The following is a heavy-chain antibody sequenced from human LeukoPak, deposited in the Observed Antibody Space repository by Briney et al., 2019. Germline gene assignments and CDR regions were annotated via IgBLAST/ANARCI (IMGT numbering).Heavy chain of an antibody. CDR1: EFSFSSYW. D-gene: IGHD6-13*01. CDR2: IKQDGSEK. V-gene: IGHV3-7*01. CDR3: ARVHHSSSWGTDDC. Sequence: GGSVRLSCEGSEFSFSSYWMSWVRQAPGKGLEWVAKIKQDGSEKYYVDSVRGRLTIARDNAKNSLYLHMNSLRAEDTAVYYCARVHHSSSWGTDDCWGQGTLVTVSS. J-gene: IGHJ4*02.